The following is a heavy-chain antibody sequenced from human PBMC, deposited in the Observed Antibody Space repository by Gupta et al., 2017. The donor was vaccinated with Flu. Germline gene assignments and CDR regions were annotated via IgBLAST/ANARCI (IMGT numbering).Heavy chain of an antibody. CDR1: GFTFSHFW. CDR2: IKADGSET. CDR3: ARDFSNYFYYIDV. Sequence: EVQLVESGGGLVQPGGSLRLPCAASGFTFSHFWMTWVRQAPGKGLEWVANIKADGSETYYVDSVKGRFTISRDNAKNSLYLQMNSLRAEDTALYYCARDFSNYFYYIDVWGKGTTVTVSS. J-gene: IGHJ6*03. D-gene: IGHD6-13*01. V-gene: IGHV3-7*01.